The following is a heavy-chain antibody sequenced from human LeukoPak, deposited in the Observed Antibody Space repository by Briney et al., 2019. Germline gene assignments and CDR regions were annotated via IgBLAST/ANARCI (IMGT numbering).Heavy chain of an antibody. CDR2: MNPNSGNT. D-gene: IGHD5-12*01. CDR1: GYTFTSYD. J-gene: IGHJ6*03. CDR3: ARLSGYDSYYYYYMDV. V-gene: IGHV1-8*01. Sequence: APVKVSCKASGYTFTSYDINWVRQATGQGLEWMGWMNPNSGNTGYAQKFQGRVTMTRNTSISTAYMELSSLRSEDTAVYYCARLSGYDSYYYYYMDVWGKGTTVTVSS.